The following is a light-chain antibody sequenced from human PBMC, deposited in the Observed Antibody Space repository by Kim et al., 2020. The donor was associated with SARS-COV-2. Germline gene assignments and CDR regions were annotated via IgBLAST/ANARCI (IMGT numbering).Light chain of an antibody. V-gene: IGKV1-39*01. CDR1: QSISSH. J-gene: IGKJ3*01. CDR3: QQSYITPFT. Sequence: DIQMTQSPSSLSASVGDRVTITCRTTQSISSHLNWYQQKPGRAPKLLISAASTLQGGVPPRFSGSGSETDFTLTISSLQPEDFATYLCQQSYITPFTFGPGAKVDIK. CDR2: AAS.